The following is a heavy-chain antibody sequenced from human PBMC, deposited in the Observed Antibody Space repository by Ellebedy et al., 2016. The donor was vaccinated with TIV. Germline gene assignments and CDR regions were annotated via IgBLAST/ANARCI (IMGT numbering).Heavy chain of an antibody. Sequence: GGSLRLSCAASGFTFSSYSMNWVRQAPGKGLEWVSSISSSSSYIYYADSVKGRFTISRDNAKNSLYLQMNSLRAEDTAVYYCARGGYDTHGLRDWYFDLWGRGTLVTVSS. J-gene: IGHJ2*01. CDR3: ARGGYDTHGLRDWYFDL. D-gene: IGHD3-22*01. V-gene: IGHV3-21*01. CDR1: GFTFSSYS. CDR2: ISSSSSYI.